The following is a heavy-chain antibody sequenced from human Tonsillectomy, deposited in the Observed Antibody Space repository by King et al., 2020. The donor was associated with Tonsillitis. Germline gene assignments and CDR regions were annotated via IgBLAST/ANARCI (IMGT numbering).Heavy chain of an antibody. J-gene: IGHJ4*02. D-gene: IGHD4-17*01. Sequence: VQLQESGPGLVRPSQTLSLICSVSGDSLTSGGYFWCWIRQHPDKGLEWIGSIYHSGPTYHTPSLRSRLFMSVDTSKNQFSLRLTSVTAADTAVYYCARNRDYGDYVDFWGQGTRVAVSS. CDR3: ARNRDYGDYVDF. CDR2: IYHSGPT. CDR1: GDSLTSGGYF. V-gene: IGHV4-31*03.